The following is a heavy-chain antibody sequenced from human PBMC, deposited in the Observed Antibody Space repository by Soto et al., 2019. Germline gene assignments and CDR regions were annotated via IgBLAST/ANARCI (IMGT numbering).Heavy chain of an antibody. Sequence: ASVKVSCKASGGTFSSYAISWVRQAPGQGLEWMGGIIPIFGTANYAQKFQGRVTITADESTSTAYMELSSLRSEDTAVYYCAREAYSSSSLGHDPWGQGTLVTVSS. D-gene: IGHD6-6*01. CDR1: GGTFSSYA. J-gene: IGHJ5*02. CDR2: IIPIFGTA. CDR3: AREAYSSSSLGHDP. V-gene: IGHV1-69*13.